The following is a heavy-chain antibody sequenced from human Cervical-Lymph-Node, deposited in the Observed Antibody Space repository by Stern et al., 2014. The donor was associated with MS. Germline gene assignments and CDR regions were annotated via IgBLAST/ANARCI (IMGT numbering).Heavy chain of an antibody. J-gene: IGHJ4*02. D-gene: IGHD4-17*01. CDR2: IKSKPDGGTT. CDR3: TTGGDYDDY. V-gene: IGHV3-15*01. CDR1: GFTFRNAW. Sequence: EVQLGQYGGGFVKPGGSLRLPCATSGFTFRNAWMNWVSQAPGKGMERVGRIKSKPDGGTTDYAAPVKGRFTISRDDSRTMLYLQMNSLKTEDTAVYYCTTGGDYDDYWGQGTLVTVSS.